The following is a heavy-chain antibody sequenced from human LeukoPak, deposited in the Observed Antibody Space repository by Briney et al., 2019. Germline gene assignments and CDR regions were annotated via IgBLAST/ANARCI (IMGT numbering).Heavy chain of an antibody. J-gene: IGHJ4*02. D-gene: IGHD6-13*01. CDR3: ARQESSSWYYFDY. Sequence: GESLKISCKGSGYSFTSYWIGWVRPMPGKGLEWMGIIYPGDSDTRYSPSFQGQVTISADKSISTAYLQWSSLKASDTAMYYCARQESSSWYYFDYWGQGTLVTVSS. CDR2: IYPGDSDT. CDR1: GYSFTSYW. V-gene: IGHV5-51*01.